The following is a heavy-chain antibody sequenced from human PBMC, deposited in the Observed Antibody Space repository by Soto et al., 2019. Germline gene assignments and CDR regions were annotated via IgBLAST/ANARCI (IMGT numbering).Heavy chain of an antibody. CDR1: GFTFSSYS. D-gene: IGHD2-15*01. V-gene: IGHV3-21*01. CDR2: ISSSSSYI. Sequence: GGSLRLSCAASGFTFSSYSMNWVRQAPGKGLEWVSSISSSSSYIYYADSVKGRFTISRDNAKNSLYLQMNSLRAEDTAVYYCAIRWSYPYYYGMDVWGQGTTVTVSS. J-gene: IGHJ6*02. CDR3: AIRWSYPYYYGMDV.